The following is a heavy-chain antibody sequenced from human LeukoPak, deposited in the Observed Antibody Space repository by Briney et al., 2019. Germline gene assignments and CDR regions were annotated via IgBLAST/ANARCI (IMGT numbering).Heavy chain of an antibody. CDR1: GGSISNYY. Sequence: SSETLSLTCTVSGGSISNYYWSWIRQPAGRGLEWIGRIYTSGSTNYNPSLKSRVALSVDTSKNQFSLELSSVTAADTAVCYCARGYCSGGSCYFDAFDIWGHGTLVTVSS. CDR2: IYTSGST. V-gene: IGHV4-4*07. J-gene: IGHJ3*02. D-gene: IGHD2-15*01. CDR3: ARGYCSGGSCYFDAFDI.